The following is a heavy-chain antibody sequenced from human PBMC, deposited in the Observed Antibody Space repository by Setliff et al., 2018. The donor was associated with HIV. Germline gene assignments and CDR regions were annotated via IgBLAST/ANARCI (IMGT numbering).Heavy chain of an antibody. J-gene: IGHJ2*01. CDR2: ISSSGGST. V-gene: IGHV3-23*01. CDR3: AKSIVVVTARWYFDL. CDR1: GFTFSSYG. Sequence: GGSLRLSCAASGFTFSSYGMHWVRQAPGKGLDWVSGISSSGGSTYYADSVKGRFTISRDNSKNTLYLQMSSLRDEDTAVYYCAKSIVVVTARWYFDLWGRGTLVTVSS. D-gene: IGHD2-21*02.